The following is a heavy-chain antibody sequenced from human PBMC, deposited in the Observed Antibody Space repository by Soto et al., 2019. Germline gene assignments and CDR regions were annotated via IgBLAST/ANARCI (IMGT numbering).Heavy chain of an antibody. J-gene: IGHJ4*02. D-gene: IGHD5-18*01. CDR2: ISYDGSNK. CDR1: GFTFKSYG. CDR3: VKGKESGYRGAFDS. Sequence: QVQLVESGGGVVQPGRSLRLSCAASGFTFKSYGIHWVRQAPGKGLEWVAVISYDGSNKYYADSVKGRFTISRDKSKNTLLLDLNNLRPEDTAVYFCVKGKESGYRGAFDSWGQGTMVTVSS. V-gene: IGHV3-30*18.